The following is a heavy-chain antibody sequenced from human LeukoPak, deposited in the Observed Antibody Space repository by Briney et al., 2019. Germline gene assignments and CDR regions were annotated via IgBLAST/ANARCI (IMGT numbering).Heavy chain of an antibody. CDR1: GGTFSSYA. D-gene: IGHD1-26*01. CDR2: IIPILGIA. CDR3: ARDLLFISGSYYDY. V-gene: IGHV1-69*04. J-gene: IGHJ4*02. Sequence: SVKVSCKASGGTFSSYAISWVRQAPGQGLEWMGRIIPILGIANYAQKFQGRVTNTADKSTSTAYMELSSLRSEDTAVYYCARDLLFISGSYYDYWGQGTLVTVSS.